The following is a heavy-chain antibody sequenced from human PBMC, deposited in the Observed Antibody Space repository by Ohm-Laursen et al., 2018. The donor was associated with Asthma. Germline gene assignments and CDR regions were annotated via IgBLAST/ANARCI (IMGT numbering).Heavy chain of an antibody. CDR3: AKVLEGEQWLVTIDY. V-gene: IGHV3-21*04. J-gene: IGHJ4*02. D-gene: IGHD6-19*01. CDR2: ISSSSSYI. Sequence: SLRLSCAASGFTFSSYSMNWVRQAPGKGLEWVSSISSSSSYIYYADSVKGRFTISRDNSKNTLYLQMNSLRAEDTAVYYCAKVLEGEQWLVTIDYWGQGTLVTVSS. CDR1: GFTFSSYS.